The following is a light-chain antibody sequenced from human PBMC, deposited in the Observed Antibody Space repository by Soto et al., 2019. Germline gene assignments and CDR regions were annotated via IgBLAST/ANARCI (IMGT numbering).Light chain of an antibody. V-gene: IGLV2-11*01. CDR1: NSDIGGYNS. CDR3: CTDAGSYKV. CDR2: HVS. Sequence: QSALTQPASVSGSPGQSITISCTGSNSDIGGYNSVSWYQQHPGKAPKLLIYHVSKRPSGVPDRFSGSKSGNTASLTISGLQAEDEADYYCCTDAGSYKVFGIGTKLTVL. J-gene: IGLJ1*01.